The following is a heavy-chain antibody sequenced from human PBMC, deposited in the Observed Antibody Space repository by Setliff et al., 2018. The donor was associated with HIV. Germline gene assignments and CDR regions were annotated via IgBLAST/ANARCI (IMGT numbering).Heavy chain of an antibody. CDR2: ISLHNDNT. Sequence: ASVKVSCKVSGYTLTELSRHWVRQAPGQGLEWLGWISLHNDNTNYAQKFQGRVTMTADTSTNTVYVDLRSLRSDDTAVYHCARVDGFNNYDSGGLDYWGQGTLVTVSS. D-gene: IGHD3-3*01. CDR1: GYTLTELS. J-gene: IGHJ4*02. V-gene: IGHV1-18*01. CDR3: ARVDGFNNYDSGGLDY.